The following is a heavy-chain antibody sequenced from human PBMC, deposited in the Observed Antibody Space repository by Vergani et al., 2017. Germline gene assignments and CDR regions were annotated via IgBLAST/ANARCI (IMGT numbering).Heavy chain of an antibody. D-gene: IGHD5-24*01. CDR3: TTEHLIEEMIIQDFDY. CDR1: GFTFSSYS. J-gene: IGHJ4*02. CDR2: ISSSSSYI. Sequence: VQLVESGGGLVKPGGSLRLSCAASGFTFSSYSMNWVRQAPGKGLEWVSSISSSSSYIYYADSVKGRFTISRDNAKNSLYLQMNSLKTEDTAVYYCTTEHLIEEMIIQDFDYWGQGTLVTVSS. V-gene: IGHV3-21*03.